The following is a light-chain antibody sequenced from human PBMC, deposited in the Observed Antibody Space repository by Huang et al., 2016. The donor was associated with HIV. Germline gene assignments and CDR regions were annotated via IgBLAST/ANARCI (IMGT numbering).Light chain of an antibody. CDR1: HDITKS. CDR3: QQYFSPLPIT. V-gene: IGKV1-NL1*01. Sequence: DIQLTQSPSSLSASVGDRVTITCRASHDITKSLAWYHQKPGKAPNLLLYAASRLESGVPSRCSGSGSRTIYTLTIDNLQPEDSAVYFCQQYFSPLPITCGQGTRLEI. CDR2: AAS. J-gene: IGKJ5*01.